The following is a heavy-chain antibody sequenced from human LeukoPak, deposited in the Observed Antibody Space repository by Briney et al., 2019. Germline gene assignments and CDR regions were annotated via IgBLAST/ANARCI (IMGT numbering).Heavy chain of an antibody. CDR1: GFTFSSYW. V-gene: IGHV3-74*01. Sequence: QPGGSLRLSCIASGFTFSSYWMHWVRQGPGKGLVWVSRIDGDGSSTNYADSVKGRFTISRDNAKNTLYLQMNSLRAEDTAVYYCARGVTAAGTVTDINPSWGQGTLVTVSS. CDR2: IDGDGSST. D-gene: IGHD6-13*01. CDR3: ARGVTAAGTVTDINPS. J-gene: IGHJ5*02.